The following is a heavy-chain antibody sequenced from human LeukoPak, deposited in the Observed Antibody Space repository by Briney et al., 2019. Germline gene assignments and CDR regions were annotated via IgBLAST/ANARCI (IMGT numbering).Heavy chain of an antibody. CDR3: ATGTHYDLLPF. J-gene: IGHJ4*02. V-gene: IGHV1-24*01. CDR2: FDPGSGEI. D-gene: IGHD3-9*01. CDR1: GYSITELS. Sequence: ASVKVSCKVSGYSITELSTHWVRQAPGKGLEWMGSFDPGSGEIIYEQKFQDRVTMAEDTSTDTAYMELSSLRSEDTALYYCATGTHYDLLPFWGQGTLVTVSS.